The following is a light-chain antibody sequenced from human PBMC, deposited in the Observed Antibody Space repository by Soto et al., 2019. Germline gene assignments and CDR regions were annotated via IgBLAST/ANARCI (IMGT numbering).Light chain of an antibody. Sequence: QSVVTQPPSVSGAPGQRVTISCTGSSSNIGAGYDVHWYQQLPGTAPKLLIYGNSNRPSGVPDRFSGSKSGTSASLAITGLLAEDEADYYCQSYDSSLSASVVFGGGTQLTVL. V-gene: IGLV1-40*01. CDR1: SSNIGAGYD. CDR2: GNS. CDR3: QSYDSSLSASVV. J-gene: IGLJ2*01.